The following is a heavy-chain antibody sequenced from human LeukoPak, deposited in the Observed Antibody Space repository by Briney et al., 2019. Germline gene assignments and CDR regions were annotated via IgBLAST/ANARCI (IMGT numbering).Heavy chain of an antibody. CDR2: INPNNGGT. CDR1: GYTFTGYY. V-gene: IGHV1-2*02. Sequence: ASVKVSCKASGYTFTGYYIHWVRQAPGQELEWMGWINPNNGGTNYARGFQGRVTMTRDTSISTAYMELTGLTSDDTAVYYCARDRGYGGKYYYYMDVWGKGTTVTVSS. D-gene: IGHD4-23*01. CDR3: ARDRGYGGKYYYYMDV. J-gene: IGHJ6*03.